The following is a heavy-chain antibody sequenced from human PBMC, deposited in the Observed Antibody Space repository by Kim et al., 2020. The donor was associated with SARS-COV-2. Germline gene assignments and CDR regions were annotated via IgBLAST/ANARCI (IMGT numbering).Heavy chain of an antibody. V-gene: IGHV3-48*02. D-gene: IGHD4-17*01. CDR1: GFTFSSYS. J-gene: IGHJ6*02. Sequence: GGSLRLSCAASGFTFSSYSMNWVRQAPGKGLEWVSYISSSSSTIYYADSVKGRFTISRDNAKNSLYLQMNSLRDEDTAVYYCARAKTTVTYYYYGMDVWGQGTTVTVSS. CDR3: ARAKTTVTYYYYGMDV. CDR2: ISSSSSTI.